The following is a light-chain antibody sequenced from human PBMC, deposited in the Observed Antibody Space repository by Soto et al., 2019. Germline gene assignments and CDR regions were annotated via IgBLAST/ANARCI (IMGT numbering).Light chain of an antibody. J-gene: IGLJ2*01. Sequence: QSALTQPPSVSGSPGQSVTISCTGTSSDVGSYNCVSWYQQPPGTAPKLMIYEVSNRPSGVPDRFSGSKSGNTASLTISGLKAEDQADYYCSSYTSSSTVVFGGGTKLTVL. CDR1: SSDVGSYNC. V-gene: IGLV2-18*02. CDR3: SSYTSSSTVV. CDR2: EVS.